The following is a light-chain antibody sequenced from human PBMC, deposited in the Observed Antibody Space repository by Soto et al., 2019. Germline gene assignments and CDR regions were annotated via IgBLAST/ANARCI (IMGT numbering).Light chain of an antibody. CDR2: GDS. Sequence: QSVLTQPPSVSGAPGQRVTISCTGSSSNIGAGRDVHWYQQLPGTAPKLLIYGDSNRPSGVPARFSGSKSGASASLAITGLQAEDEAEYHCLSYDSDMSSPSYVVGTGTKVTVL. CDR3: LSYDSDMSSPSYV. V-gene: IGLV1-40*01. J-gene: IGLJ1*01. CDR1: SSNIGAGRD.